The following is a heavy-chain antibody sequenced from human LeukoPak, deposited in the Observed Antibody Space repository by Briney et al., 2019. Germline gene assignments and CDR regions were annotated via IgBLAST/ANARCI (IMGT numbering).Heavy chain of an antibody. CDR2: IRGSGVST. CDR3: AKDRVGTTRALDY. V-gene: IGHV3-23*01. Sequence: GGSLRLSCAASGFTFTTYAMNWVRQAPGKGLEWVSAIRGSGVSTYYADSVKGRFTISRDNSKNTLYLQMSSLRAEDTAVYYCAKDRVGTTRALDYWGQGTLVTVSS. D-gene: IGHD1-26*01. CDR1: GFTFTTYA. J-gene: IGHJ4*02.